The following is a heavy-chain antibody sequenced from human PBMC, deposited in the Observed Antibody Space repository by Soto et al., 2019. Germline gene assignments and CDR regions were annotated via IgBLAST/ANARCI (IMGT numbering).Heavy chain of an antibody. D-gene: IGHD7-27*01. V-gene: IGHV1-69*10. J-gene: IGHJ3*02. CDR2: IIPILGIA. CDR1: GGTFSSYA. CDR3: ARGLTGDPVDAFDI. Sequence: ASVKVSCKASGGTFSSYAISWVRQAPGQGLEWMGGIIPILGIANYAQKFQGRVTITADKSTSTAYMELSSLRSEDTAVYYCARGLTGDPVDAFDIWGQGTMVTVSS.